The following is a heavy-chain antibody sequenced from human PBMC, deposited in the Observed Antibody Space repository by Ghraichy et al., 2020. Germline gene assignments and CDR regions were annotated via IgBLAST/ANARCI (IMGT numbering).Heavy chain of an antibody. CDR2: ISSSGDST. V-gene: IGHV3-23*01. CDR3: LLPNDLLLVSSLSNTYQ. D-gene: IGHD2-15*01. CDR1: GFIFSNYV. Sequence: GGSLRLSCAASGFIFSNYVMTWFRQAPGKGLEWVSAISSSGDSTYYADSVKGRFTISRDNSRNTVYLQMNSLRAEDTAIYYCLLPNDLLLVSSLSNTYQWGHGTLVNVSS. J-gene: IGHJ4*03.